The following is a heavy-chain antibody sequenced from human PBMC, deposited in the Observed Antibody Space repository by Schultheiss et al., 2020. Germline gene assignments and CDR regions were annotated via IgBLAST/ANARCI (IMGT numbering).Heavy chain of an antibody. J-gene: IGHJ6*02. CDR2: ISYDGSNK. Sequence: GGSLRLSCAASGFTFSSYAMHWVRQAPGKGLEWVAVISYDGSNKYYADSVKGRFTISRDNSKNTLYLQMNSLRAEDTAVYYCARNKGAKGDYGDPYYYYGMDVWGQGTTVTVSS. CDR1: GFTFSSYA. V-gene: IGHV3-30-3*01. D-gene: IGHD4-17*01. CDR3: ARNKGAKGDYGDPYYYYGMDV.